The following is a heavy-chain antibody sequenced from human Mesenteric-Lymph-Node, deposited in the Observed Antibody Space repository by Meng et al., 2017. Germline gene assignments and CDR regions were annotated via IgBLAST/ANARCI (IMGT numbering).Heavy chain of an antibody. V-gene: IGHV6-1*01. CDR2: TYYRSKWFT. D-gene: IGHD3-10*02. J-gene: IGHJ4*02. CDR1: GHRFSRDSVA. Sequence: VPMQQSGPGLVPPSQPLSLTSFRFGHRFSRDSVAWNWLRQSPSRGLELLGRTYYRSKWFTDYAVSVKSLITINPDTSKNQFSLQLNSVTPEDTAIYYCARDWGDVRGGFDFWGQGTLVTVSS. CDR3: ARDWGDVRGGFDF.